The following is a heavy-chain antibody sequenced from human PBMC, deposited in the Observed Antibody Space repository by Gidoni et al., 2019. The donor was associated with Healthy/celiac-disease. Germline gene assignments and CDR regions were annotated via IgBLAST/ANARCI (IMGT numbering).Heavy chain of an antibody. V-gene: IGHV4-38-2*01. D-gene: IGHD3-22*01. CDR1: GYSISSGYY. CDR3: ARQRDYYDVFDY. CDR2: IYHSGST. J-gene: IGHJ4*02. Sequence: QVQLQESGPGLVKPSETLSLTCGVSGYSISSGYYWGWIRQPPGKGLEWIGSIYHSGSTYYNPSLKSRVTISVDTSKNQFSLKLSSVTAADTAVYYCARQRDYYDVFDYWGQGTLVTVSS.